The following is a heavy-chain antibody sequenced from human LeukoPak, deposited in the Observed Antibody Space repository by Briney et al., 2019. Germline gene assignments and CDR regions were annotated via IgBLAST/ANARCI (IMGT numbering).Heavy chain of an antibody. Sequence: PSETLSLTCTVSGGSISSYYWSWIRQPPGKGLEWIGYIYYSGSTNYNPSLESRVTISVDTSKNQFSLKLSSVTAADTAVYYCARSRDGYNLSDYWGQGTLVTVSS. CDR3: ARSRDGYNLSDY. D-gene: IGHD5-24*01. J-gene: IGHJ4*02. CDR1: GGSISSYY. V-gene: IGHV4-59*01. CDR2: IYYSGST.